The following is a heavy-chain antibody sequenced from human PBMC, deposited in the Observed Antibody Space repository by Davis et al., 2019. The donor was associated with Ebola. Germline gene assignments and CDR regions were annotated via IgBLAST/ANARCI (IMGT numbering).Heavy chain of an antibody. J-gene: IGHJ4*02. Sequence: PGGSLRLSCAASGFTFSTYSMSWVRQAPGKGLEWVSSISSDSDYIYYADSAKGRFTISRDNAKNSLYLQMNSLRAEDTAVYYCATGNYGDYHGYWGQGTLVTVSS. CDR2: ISSDSDYI. V-gene: IGHV3-21*01. CDR1: GFTFSTYS. D-gene: IGHD4-17*01. CDR3: ATGNYGDYHGY.